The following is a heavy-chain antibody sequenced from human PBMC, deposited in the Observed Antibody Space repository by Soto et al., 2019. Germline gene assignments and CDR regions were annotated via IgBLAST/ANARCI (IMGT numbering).Heavy chain of an antibody. V-gene: IGHV4-61*01. CDR2: IYYSGST. CDR1: GGSVSSGNYY. CDR3: ARLSGSYYRANYFDY. J-gene: IGHJ4*02. Sequence: SETLSLTCTVSGGSVSSGNYYWSWIRQPPGKGLEWIGYIYYSGSTNYNPSLKSRVTISVDTSKNQFSLKLSSVTAADTAVYYCARLSGSYYRANYFDYWGQGTLVTVSS. D-gene: IGHD3-10*01.